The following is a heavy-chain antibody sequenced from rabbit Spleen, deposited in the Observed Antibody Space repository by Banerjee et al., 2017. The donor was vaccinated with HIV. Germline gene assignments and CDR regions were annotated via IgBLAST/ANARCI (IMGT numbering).Heavy chain of an antibody. CDR2: IDSGSSGFT. D-gene: IGHD1-1*01. J-gene: IGHJ6*01. CDR1: GVSFSDNSY. CDR3: ARDTSSSFSSYGMDL. Sequence: QEQLVESGGGLVKPGASLTLTCIASGVSFSDNSYMCWVRQAPGKGLEWIACIDSGSSGFTYFASWAKGRFTISKTSSTTVTLHMTSLTAADTATYFCARDTSSSFSSYGMDLWGPGTLVTVS. V-gene: IGHV1S45*01.